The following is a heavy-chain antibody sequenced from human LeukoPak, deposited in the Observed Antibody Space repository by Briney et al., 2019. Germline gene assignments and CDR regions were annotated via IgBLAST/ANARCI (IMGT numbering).Heavy chain of an antibody. CDR3: ARYIASSSRYYFDY. D-gene: IGHD6-13*01. J-gene: IGHJ4*02. V-gene: IGHV1-69*05. Sequence: SVKVSCKASGGTFSSYAISWVRQAPGQGLEWMGGIIPILGTADYAQKFQGRVTITTDESTSTAYMELSSLRSEDTAVYYCARYIASSSRYYFDYWGQGTLVTVSS. CDR1: GGTFSSYA. CDR2: IIPILGTA.